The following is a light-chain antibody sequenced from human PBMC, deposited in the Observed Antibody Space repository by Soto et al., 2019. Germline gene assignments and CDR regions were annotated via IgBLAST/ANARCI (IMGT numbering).Light chain of an antibody. CDR3: QQRSNWPLT. Sequence: EIVLTQSPATLSLSPGDRATLSCRASQSVSSYLAWYQQKPGQAPRLLIYAASNRPTGIPARFSGSGSGTDFTLTISSLEPEDFAVYYCQQRSNWPLTFGGGTKVEIK. V-gene: IGKV3-11*01. CDR2: AAS. CDR1: QSVSSY. J-gene: IGKJ4*01.